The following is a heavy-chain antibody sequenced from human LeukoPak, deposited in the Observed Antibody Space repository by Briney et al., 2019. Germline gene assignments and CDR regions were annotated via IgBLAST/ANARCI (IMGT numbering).Heavy chain of an antibody. J-gene: IGHJ4*02. CDR3: ARNKYYYDSSGYDY. CDR1: GYTFTSYG. Sequence: ASVKVSCKASGYTFTSYGISWVRQAAGQGLEWMGWISAYNGNTNYAQKLQGRVTMTTDTSTSTAYMELRSLRSDDTAVYYCARNKYYYDSSGYDYWGQGTLVTVSS. V-gene: IGHV1-18*01. D-gene: IGHD3-22*01. CDR2: ISAYNGNT.